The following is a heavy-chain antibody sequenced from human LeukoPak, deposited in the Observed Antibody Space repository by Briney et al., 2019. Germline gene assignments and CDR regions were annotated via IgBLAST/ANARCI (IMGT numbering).Heavy chain of an antibody. CDR2: IYTSGGT. CDR1: GGSFSSFY. D-gene: IGHD3-16*02. V-gene: IGHV4-4*09. Sequence: SETLSLTCTVSGGSFSSFYWSWIRQPPGKGLQWIGYIYTSGGTSYNPSLKSRVTISVDTSRNQFSLRPTSVTAADTAVYYCASYREYWYFDLWGRGTLVTVSS. J-gene: IGHJ2*01. CDR3: ASYREYWYFDL.